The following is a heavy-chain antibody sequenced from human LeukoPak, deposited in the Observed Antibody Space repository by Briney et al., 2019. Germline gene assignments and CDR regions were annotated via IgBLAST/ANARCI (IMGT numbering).Heavy chain of an antibody. V-gene: IGHV3-21*01. CDR1: GFTFSSYS. Sequence: GGSLRLSCAASGFTFSSYSMNWVRQAPGKGLEWVSSISSSSSYIYYADSVKGRFTISRDNAKDSLYLQMNSLRAEDTAVYYCARLRCSSTSCLFDYWAREPWSPSPQ. CDR2: ISSSSSYI. J-gene: IGHJ4*02. D-gene: IGHD2-2*01. CDR3: ARLRCSSTSCLFDY.